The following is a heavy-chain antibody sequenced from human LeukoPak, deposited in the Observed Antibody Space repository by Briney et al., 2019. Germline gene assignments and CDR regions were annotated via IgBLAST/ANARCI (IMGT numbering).Heavy chain of an antibody. CDR2: FDPEDGET. J-gene: IGHJ3*02. V-gene: IGHV1-24*01. CDR1: GYTFTGYY. Sequence: ASVKVSCKASGYTFTGYYMHWVRQAPGQGLEWMGGFDPEDGETIYAQKFQGRVTMTEDTSTDTAYMELSSLRSEDTAVYYCATAQSGQLRDAFDIWGQGTMVTVSS. D-gene: IGHD1-1*01. CDR3: ATAQSGQLRDAFDI.